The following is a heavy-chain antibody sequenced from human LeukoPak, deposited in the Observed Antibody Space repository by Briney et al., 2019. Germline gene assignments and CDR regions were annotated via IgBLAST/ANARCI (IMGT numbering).Heavy chain of an antibody. J-gene: IGHJ6*02. Sequence: ASVKVSCKASGYAFTSYGISWVRQAPGQGLEWMGWISAYNGNTNCAQKLQGRVTMTTDTSTSTAYMELRSLRSDDTAVYYCASLGYSYASDYYYYYGMDVWGQGTTVTVSS. CDR1: GYAFTSYG. CDR3: ASLGYSYASDYYYYYGMDV. CDR2: ISAYNGNT. V-gene: IGHV1-18*01. D-gene: IGHD5-18*01.